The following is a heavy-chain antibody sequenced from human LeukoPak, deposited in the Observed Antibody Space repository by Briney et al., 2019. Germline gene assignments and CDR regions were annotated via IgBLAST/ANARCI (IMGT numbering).Heavy chain of an antibody. CDR2: ISSSGSAI. D-gene: IGHD6-6*01. V-gene: IGHV3-48*03. Sequence: GGSLSLSCAASGFTLSSYEMNWVRQAPGKGLEWVSKISSSGSAIYYADSVKGRFTISRDNAKSSLYLQMNSLRVEDTAVYYCARRSLIAAEDYWGQGTLVTVSS. J-gene: IGHJ4*02. CDR1: GFTLSSYE. CDR3: ARRSLIAAEDY.